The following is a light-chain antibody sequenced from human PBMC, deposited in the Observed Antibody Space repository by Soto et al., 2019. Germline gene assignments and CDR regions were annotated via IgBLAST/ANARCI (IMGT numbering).Light chain of an antibody. CDR1: QSISSW. J-gene: IGKJ1*01. CDR3: QQYNTYPWT. CDR2: KAS. Sequence: DIQMTQSPSTLSASVGDRVTITCRASQSISSWLAWYQQKPGKAPKLLIHKASTLESGVPSRVSGSESGTEFTLTISSLQPDDFATYYCQQYNTYPWTFGQGTKVEIK. V-gene: IGKV1-5*03.